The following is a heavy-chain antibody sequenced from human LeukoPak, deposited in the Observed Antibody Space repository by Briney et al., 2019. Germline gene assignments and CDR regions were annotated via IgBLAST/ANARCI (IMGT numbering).Heavy chain of an antibody. V-gene: IGHV4-59*01. CDR2: TYYSGST. CDR3: ARTPVDRYCSSTSCYYFDY. J-gene: IGHJ4*02. CDR1: GGSISSYY. D-gene: IGHD2-2*01. Sequence: SETLSLTCTVSGGSISSYYWSWIRQPPGKGLEWIGYTYYSGSTNYNPSLKSRVTISVDTSKNQFSLKLSSVTAADTAVYYCARTPVDRYCSSTSCYYFDYWGQGTLVTVSS.